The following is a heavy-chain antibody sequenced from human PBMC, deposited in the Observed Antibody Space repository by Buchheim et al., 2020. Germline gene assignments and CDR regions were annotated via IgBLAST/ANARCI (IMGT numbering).Heavy chain of an antibody. D-gene: IGHD7-27*01. CDR2: ISYDGSNK. CDR3: AKDLNWGSEAYFDY. J-gene: IGHJ4*02. Sequence: QVQLVESGGGVVQPGRSLRLSCAASGFTFSSYGMHWVRQAPGKGLEWVAVISYDGSNKYYADSVKGRFTISRDNSKNTQYLQMNSLRAEDTAVYYCAKDLNWGSEAYFDYWGQGTL. CDR1: GFTFSSYG. V-gene: IGHV3-30*18.